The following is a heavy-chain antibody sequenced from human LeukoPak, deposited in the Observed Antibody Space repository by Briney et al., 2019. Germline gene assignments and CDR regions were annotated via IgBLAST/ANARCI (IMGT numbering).Heavy chain of an antibody. CDR1: GYTFTSYG. Sequence: ASVKVSCKASGYTFTSYGVSWVRQAPGQGLEWLGWISAHNGDTNYAQNFQGRVTMTTDASTSTAYMELRSLRSDDTAVYYCARVTGTMYGLSVSSRPFDYWGQGTLVTVSS. D-gene: IGHD1/OR15-1a*01. J-gene: IGHJ4*02. CDR2: ISAHNGDT. V-gene: IGHV1-18*01. CDR3: ARVTGTMYGLSVSSRPFDY.